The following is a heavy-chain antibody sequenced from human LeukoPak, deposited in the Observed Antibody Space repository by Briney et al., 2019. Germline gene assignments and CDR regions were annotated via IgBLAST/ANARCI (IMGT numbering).Heavy chain of an antibody. CDR3: ARAEDDYGDDGRSDY. V-gene: IGHV3-21*01. J-gene: IGHJ4*02. CDR1: RFTFSSYS. D-gene: IGHD4-17*01. CDR2: ISSSSSYI. Sequence: GGSLRLSCAASRFTFSSYSMNWVRQAPGKGLEWVSSISSSSSYIYYADSVKGRFTISRDNAKNSLYLQMNSLRAEDTAVYYCARAEDDYGDDGRSDYWGQGTLVTVSS.